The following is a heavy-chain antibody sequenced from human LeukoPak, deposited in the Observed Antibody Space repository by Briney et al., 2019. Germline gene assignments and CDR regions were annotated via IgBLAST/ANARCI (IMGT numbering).Heavy chain of an antibody. CDR3: AREEYGVGVYFDY. CDR1: GFTFSNYG. D-gene: IGHD2-21*01. J-gene: IGHJ4*02. Sequence: TGGSLRLSCIASGFTFSNYGMSWVRQAPGKGLEWVSVIYSGGSTYYADSVKGRFTISRDNSKNTLYLQMNSLRAEDTAVYYCAREEYGVGVYFDYWGQGTLVTVSS. V-gene: IGHV3-66*01. CDR2: IYSGGST.